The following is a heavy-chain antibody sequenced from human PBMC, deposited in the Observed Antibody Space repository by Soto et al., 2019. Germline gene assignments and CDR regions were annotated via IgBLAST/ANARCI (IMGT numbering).Heavy chain of an antibody. Sequence: SETLCLTCTVAGGTLGGGGYYWSWIRQHPEKGLEWIGYIHYTGSTYYNPSLESRLTISVDTSKNHFSLKLSSVTAADTAIYYCARVPGSNWYWYFDLWGRGTLVTVSS. D-gene: IGHD6-13*01. CDR1: GGTLGGGGYY. V-gene: IGHV4-31*03. CDR2: IHYTGST. J-gene: IGHJ2*01. CDR3: ARVPGSNWYWYFDL.